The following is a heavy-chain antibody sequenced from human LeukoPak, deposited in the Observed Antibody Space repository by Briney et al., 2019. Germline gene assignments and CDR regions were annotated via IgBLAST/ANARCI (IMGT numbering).Heavy chain of an antibody. Sequence: ASVKVSCKASGYTFTSYGISWVRQAPGQGLEWMGWISAYNGNTNYAQKLQGRVTMTTDTSTSTAYMELRSLRSEDTAVYYCARGANCSSTSCYMDWFDPWGQGTLVTVSS. J-gene: IGHJ5*02. V-gene: IGHV1-18*01. D-gene: IGHD2-2*02. CDR3: ARGANCSSTSCYMDWFDP. CDR1: GYTFTSYG. CDR2: ISAYNGNT.